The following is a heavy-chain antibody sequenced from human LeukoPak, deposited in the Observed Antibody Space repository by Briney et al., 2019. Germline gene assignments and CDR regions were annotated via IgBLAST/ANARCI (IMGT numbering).Heavy chain of an antibody. D-gene: IGHD2-15*01. J-gene: IGHJ4*02. CDR3: ARSFFHCSGGSCYYPVFDY. CDR2: ISSSGSTI. V-gene: IGHV3-48*03. Sequence: GGSLRLSCAASGFTFSSYEMNWVRQAPGKGLEWVSYISSSGSTIYYADSVKGRFTISRDNAKNSLYLQMNSLRAEDTAVYYCARSFFHCSGGSCYYPVFDYWGQGTLVTVSS. CDR1: GFTFSSYE.